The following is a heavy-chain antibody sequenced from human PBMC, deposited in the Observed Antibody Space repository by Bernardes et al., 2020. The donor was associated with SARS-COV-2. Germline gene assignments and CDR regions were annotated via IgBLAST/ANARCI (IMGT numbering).Heavy chain of an antibody. CDR1: GGSVIDNF. Sequence: SETLSLTCAVYGGSVIDNFYSWIRQPPGKGLEWIGDIHHSGSTNYDPSLKSRFTISVDTSKNQLSLKLSSVTVADTAVYYCARKDCTTTSCYEGDWFDPWGQGTLVTVST. V-gene: IGHV4-34*01. CDR2: IHHSGST. D-gene: IGHD2-2*01. J-gene: IGHJ5*02. CDR3: ARKDCTTTSCYEGDWFDP.